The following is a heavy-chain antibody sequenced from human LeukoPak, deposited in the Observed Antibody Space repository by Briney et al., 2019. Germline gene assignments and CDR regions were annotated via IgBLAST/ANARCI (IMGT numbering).Heavy chain of an antibody. Sequence: SETLSLTCTVSGGSISSSSYYWGWIRQPPGQGLEWIGSIYYSGSTYYNPSLKSRVTISVDTSKNQFSLKLSSVTAADTAVYYCARQYYYDSSGYYYAFDIWGQGTMVTVSS. J-gene: IGHJ3*02. CDR1: GGSISSSSYY. CDR3: ARQYYYDSSGYYYAFDI. CDR2: IYYSGST. D-gene: IGHD3-22*01. V-gene: IGHV4-39*01.